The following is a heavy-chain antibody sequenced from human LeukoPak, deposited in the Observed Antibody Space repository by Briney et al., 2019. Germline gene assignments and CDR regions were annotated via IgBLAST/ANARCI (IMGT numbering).Heavy chain of an antibody. V-gene: IGHV4-34*01. CDR3: ARKLVLFGY. Sequence: SETLSLTCAVYGGSFSGYYWSWIRQPPGKGLEWIGETNHSGSTNYNPSLKSRVTISVDTSKNQFSLKLSSVTAADTAVYCCARKLVLFGYWGQGTLVTVSS. CDR1: GGSFSGYY. J-gene: IGHJ4*02. CDR2: TNHSGST.